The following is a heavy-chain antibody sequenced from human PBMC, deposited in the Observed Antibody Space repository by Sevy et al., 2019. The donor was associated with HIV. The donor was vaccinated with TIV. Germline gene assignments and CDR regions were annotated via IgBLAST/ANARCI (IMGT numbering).Heavy chain of an antibody. D-gene: IGHD3-10*01. CDR2: INHSGST. Sequence: SETLSLTCAVYGGSFSGYYWSWIRQPPGKGLEWIGEINHSGSTNYNPSLKSRVTISVDTSKNQFSLKLSSVTAADTVVYYCARASNGTYYYGSGSYYSRLNWFDPWGQGTLVTVSS. CDR3: ARASNGTYYYGSGSYYSRLNWFDP. CDR1: GGSFSGYY. V-gene: IGHV4-34*01. J-gene: IGHJ5*02.